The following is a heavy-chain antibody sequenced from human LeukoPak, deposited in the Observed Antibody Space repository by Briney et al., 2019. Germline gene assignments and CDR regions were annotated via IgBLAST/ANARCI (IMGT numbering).Heavy chain of an antibody. V-gene: IGHV1-3*01. J-gene: IGHJ4*02. CDR3: AMSVEMPPIPSFDY. CDR2: VSAANNP. D-gene: IGHD5-24*01. CDR1: GYIFTPHH. Sequence: ASVTVSCTTSGYIFTPHHIHWMRQAPGQGLELLGWVSAANNPEYSQKFQGRVVITRDASATTSYLELNSLRSEDTAVYYCAMSVEMPPIPSFDYWGQGTLVTVSS.